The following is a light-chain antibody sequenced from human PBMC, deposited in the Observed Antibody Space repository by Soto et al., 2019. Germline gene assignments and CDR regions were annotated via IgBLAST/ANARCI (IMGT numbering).Light chain of an antibody. V-gene: IGLV1-40*01. CDR3: RSSDIILSGSV. Sequence: QSVLTQPPSVSVAPGQRVTISCTGSSANIGAGYDVRWYQQLPGKAPKLLTYGNSNRPSGVPDRFSGSKSGTSASLAITGLRAEAGVDYSCRSSDIILSGSVFGGGTQLTVL. CDR1: SANIGAGYD. J-gene: IGLJ7*01. CDR2: GNS.